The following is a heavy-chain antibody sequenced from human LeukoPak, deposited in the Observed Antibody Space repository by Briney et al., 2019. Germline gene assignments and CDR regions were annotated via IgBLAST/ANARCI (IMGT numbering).Heavy chain of an antibody. V-gene: IGHV3-23*01. J-gene: IGHJ4*02. Sequence: PGGSLRLSCAASGFTFSSYAMSWVRQAPGKGLEWVSAISGSGGSAYYADSVKGRFTISRDNSKNTLYLQMNSLRAEDTAVYYCAKDSDPHYYDSSGFFFDYWGQGTLVTVSS. D-gene: IGHD3-22*01. CDR1: GFTFSSYA. CDR2: ISGSGGSA. CDR3: AKDSDPHYYDSSGFFFDY.